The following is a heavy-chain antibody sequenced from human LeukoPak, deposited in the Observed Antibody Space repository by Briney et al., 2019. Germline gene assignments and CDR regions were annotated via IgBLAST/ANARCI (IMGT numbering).Heavy chain of an antibody. CDR3: ARGSGSYYLLDY. D-gene: IGHD1-26*01. Sequence: ASVKVSCKASGYTFTGYYMHWVRQAPGQGLEWMGWINPNSGGTNYAQKFQGGVTMTRDTSISTAYMELSRLRSDDTAVYYCARGSGSYYLLDYWGQGTLVTVSS. J-gene: IGHJ4*02. CDR1: GYTFTGYY. V-gene: IGHV1-2*02. CDR2: INPNSGGT.